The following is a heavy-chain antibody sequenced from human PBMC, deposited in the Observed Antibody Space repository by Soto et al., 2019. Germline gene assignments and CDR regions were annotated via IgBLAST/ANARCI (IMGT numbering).Heavy chain of an antibody. CDR3: ARHATEGDFDY. D-gene: IGHD2-21*02. V-gene: IGHV4-39*01. Sequence: SETLSLTCTVSGGSISSSSYYWGWIRQPPEKGLEWIGRIYYSGSTYYNPSLKSRVTISVDTSKNQLSPKLSSLTAADTAVYYCARHATEGDFDYWGQGTLVTVSS. CDR2: IYYSGST. J-gene: IGHJ4*02. CDR1: GGSISSSSYY.